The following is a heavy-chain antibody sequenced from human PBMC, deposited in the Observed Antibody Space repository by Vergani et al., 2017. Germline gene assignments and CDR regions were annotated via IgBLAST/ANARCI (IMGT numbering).Heavy chain of an antibody. CDR1: GYTMTNGYY. V-gene: IGHV4-38-2*01. J-gene: IGHJ6*02. CDR3: ARHRGSGGFFPSSYFYGMDV. CDR2: IYHSGGS. D-gene: IGHD3-10*01. Sequence: QVQLKESGPGLVKPSETLSLTCEVSGYTMTNGYYWGWIRQPPGKGLESIGSIYHSGGSYYSPSLKSRVTISLDRSRNRLSLTLTSLTAADTAIYYCARHRGSGGFFPSSYFYGMDVWGHGTTVTVSS.